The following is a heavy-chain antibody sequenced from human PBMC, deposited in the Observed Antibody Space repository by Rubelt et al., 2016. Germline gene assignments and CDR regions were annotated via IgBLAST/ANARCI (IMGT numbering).Heavy chain of an antibody. Sequence: VASGLTFANYAMSWVRQAPGKGLEWVSGISDGGESTYYADSVKGRFTISRDNSKNTLYLEMNSPKSEDTAVDYCARETRPHYGSGYYAMDVWGQGTTVTVSS. CDR3: ARETRPHYGSGYYAMDV. V-gene: IGHV3-23*01. D-gene: IGHD3-10*01. CDR1: GLTFANYA. CDR2: ISDGGEST. J-gene: IGHJ6*02.